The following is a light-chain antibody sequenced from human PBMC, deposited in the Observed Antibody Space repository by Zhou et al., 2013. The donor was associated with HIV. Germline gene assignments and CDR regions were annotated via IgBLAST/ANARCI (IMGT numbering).Light chain of an antibody. Sequence: EIVLTQSPGTLSLSPGERATLSCRASQNVPYLAWYQQRSGQAPRLLIFGGSNRAPDRATGIPDRFSGSGSGTDFTLTIGSLEPEDSAVYYCQLRSNWPLFGQGTKVEIK. J-gene: IGKJ1*01. CDR2: GGS. CDR1: QNVPY. CDR3: QLRSNWPL. V-gene: IGKV3-11*01.